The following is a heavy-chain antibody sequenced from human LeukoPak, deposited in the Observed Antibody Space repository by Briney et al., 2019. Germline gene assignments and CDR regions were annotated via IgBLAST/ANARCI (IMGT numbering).Heavy chain of an antibody. Sequence: GGSLRLSCVASGFTFTSYSMNWVRQAPGKGLEWVSSITGSSYNRYYAGSLKGRFTISRDNANNSLYLQMNSLKTEDTAVYYCARGEPRFDPWGQGTLVTVSA. CDR1: GFTFTSYS. D-gene: IGHD1-26*01. CDR3: ARGEPRFDP. V-gene: IGHV3-21*06. J-gene: IGHJ5*02. CDR2: ITGSSYNR.